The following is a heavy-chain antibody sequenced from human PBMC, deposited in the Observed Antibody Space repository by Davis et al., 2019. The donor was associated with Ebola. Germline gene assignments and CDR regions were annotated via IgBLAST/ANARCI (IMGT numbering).Heavy chain of an antibody. CDR2: IYYSGST. D-gene: IGHD2-2*01. CDR1: GGSISSYY. CDR3: ARLVEHIVVEYDYFDY. Sequence: SETLSLTCTVSGGSISSYYWSWNRQPPGKGLEWIGYIYYSGSTNYNPSLKSRVTISVDTSKNQFSLKLSSVTAADTAVYYCARLVEHIVVEYDYFDYWGQGTLVTVSS. V-gene: IGHV4-59*08. J-gene: IGHJ4*02.